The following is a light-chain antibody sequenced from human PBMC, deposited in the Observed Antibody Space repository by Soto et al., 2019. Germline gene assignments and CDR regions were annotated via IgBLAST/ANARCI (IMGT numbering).Light chain of an antibody. CDR3: QQYGSSPWT. CDR1: QSVADN. J-gene: IGKJ1*01. CDR2: GAS. Sequence: EVVMTQSPATLSVSPGERVTLSCRSSQSVADNLAWFQQKPGQGPRLLIYGASTRATGIPARFSGSGSGTDFTLTISRLEPEDFAVYYCQQYGSSPWTFGQGTKVDIK. V-gene: IGKV3-20*01.